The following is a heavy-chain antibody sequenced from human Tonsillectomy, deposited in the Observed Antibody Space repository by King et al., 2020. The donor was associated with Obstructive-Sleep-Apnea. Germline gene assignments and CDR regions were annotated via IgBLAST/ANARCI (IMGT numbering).Heavy chain of an antibody. J-gene: IGHJ3*02. D-gene: IGHD6-19*01. CDR3: ARGQLAVAGTGAFDI. CDR1: GGSVSGYY. Sequence: VQLQQCGAGLLKPSDTLSLTCAVYGGSVSGYYWSGSRKLTVNGLDCIGEIKQCGSTNYNQSLKSRVTISVDTSKNQFSLKLSSVTAADTAVYYCARGQLAVAGTGAFDIWGQGTMVTVSS. CDR2: IKQCGST. V-gene: IGHV4-34*01.